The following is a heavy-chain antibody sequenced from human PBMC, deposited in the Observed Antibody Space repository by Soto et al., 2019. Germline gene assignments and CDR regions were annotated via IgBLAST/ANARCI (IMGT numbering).Heavy chain of an antibody. Sequence: QVQLVESGGGVVQPGRSLRLSCAASGFTFSSYGMHWVRQAPGKGLEWVAVIWYDGSNKYYADSVKGRFTISRDNSKNTRYLQMNSLRAEDTAVYYCARDGAPYGSGSHGDYWGQGTLVTVSS. V-gene: IGHV3-33*01. D-gene: IGHD3-10*01. CDR3: ARDGAPYGSGSHGDY. J-gene: IGHJ4*02. CDR2: IWYDGSNK. CDR1: GFTFSSYG.